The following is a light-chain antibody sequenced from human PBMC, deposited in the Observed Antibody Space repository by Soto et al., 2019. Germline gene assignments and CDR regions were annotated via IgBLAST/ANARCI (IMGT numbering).Light chain of an antibody. J-gene: IGKJ4*01. CDR3: QQRSYWLT. CDR2: DAS. Sequence: EIVLTQSPATLSLSPGEGATLSCRASQSVSSYLAWYRQKPGQAPRLLIYDASNRATGIPARFSGSGSGTDFTLNISSLEPEDFAVYYCQQRSYWLTFGGGTKVDIX. CDR1: QSVSSY. V-gene: IGKV3-11*01.